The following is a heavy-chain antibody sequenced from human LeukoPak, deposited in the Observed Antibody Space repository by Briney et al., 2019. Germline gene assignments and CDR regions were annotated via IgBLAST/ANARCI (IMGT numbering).Heavy chain of an antibody. CDR3: ARERYGATGGWFDP. V-gene: IGHV1-2*02. CDR1: GYTFTGYY. CDR2: INPNSGGT. D-gene: IGHD4-17*01. J-gene: IGHJ5*02. Sequence: PRASVKVSCKASGYTFTGYYMHWVRQAPGQGLEWMGWINPNSGGTNYAQKFQGRVTMTRDTSISTAYMELSRLRSDDTAVYYCARERYGATGGWFDPWGQGTLVTVSS.